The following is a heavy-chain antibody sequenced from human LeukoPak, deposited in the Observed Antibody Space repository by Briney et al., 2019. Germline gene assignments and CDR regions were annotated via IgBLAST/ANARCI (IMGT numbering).Heavy chain of an antibody. CDR3: AKGEEIGSGSYEDYYGMDV. V-gene: IGHV3-48*04. CDR2: ISSTSGTI. D-gene: IGHD3-10*01. J-gene: IGHJ6*02. Sequence: GGSLRLSCAASGFIFSSYSMNWVRQAPGKGLEWLSYISSTSGTIYYADSVKGRFTISRDNAKNSLYLQMNSLSAEDTAVYYCAKGEEIGSGSYEDYYGMDVWRQGTTVTVSS. CDR1: GFIFSSYS.